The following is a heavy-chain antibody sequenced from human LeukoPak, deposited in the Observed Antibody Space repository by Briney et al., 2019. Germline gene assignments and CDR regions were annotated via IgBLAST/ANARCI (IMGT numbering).Heavy chain of an antibody. CDR1: GDSITDYY. J-gene: IGHJ4*02. CDR2: IYHSGNT. Sequence: SETLSLTCSVSGDSITDYYWSWIRQPPGKGLEWIGFIYHSGNTNYNPSLSARVTMSVDTSRTQISLNLRSVTAADTAVYYCAREEGIATSGALEYWGQGILVTVSS. V-gene: IGHV4-59*01. CDR3: AREEGIATSGALEY. D-gene: IGHD6-13*01.